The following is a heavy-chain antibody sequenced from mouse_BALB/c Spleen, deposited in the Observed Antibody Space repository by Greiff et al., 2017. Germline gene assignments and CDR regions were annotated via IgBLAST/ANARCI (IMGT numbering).Heavy chain of an antibody. Sequence: EVKLVESGGGLVKPGGSLKLSCAASGFTFSDYYMYWVRQTPEKRLEWVATISDGGSYTYYPDSVKGRFTISRDNAKNNLYLQMSSLKSEDTAMYYCARFDYDDLYYAMDYWGQGTSVTVSS. J-gene: IGHJ4*01. V-gene: IGHV5-4*02. CDR2: ISDGGSYT. CDR3: ARFDYDDLYYAMDY. CDR1: GFTFSDYY. D-gene: IGHD2-4*01.